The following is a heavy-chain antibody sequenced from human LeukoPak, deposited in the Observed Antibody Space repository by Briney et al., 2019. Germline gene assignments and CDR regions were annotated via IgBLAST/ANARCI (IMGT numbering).Heavy chain of an antibody. V-gene: IGHV4-4*07. Sequence: SETLSLTCIVSGASIGGKYWSWIRQAAGKGLEWIGRMYGSGNINYNPSLQSRVTMSVDTSKNQFSLQLTSVTAADTAVYYCARHRLFDTIGYYYDFDYWGQGTLVTVSS. D-gene: IGHD3-22*01. J-gene: IGHJ4*02. CDR1: GASIGGKY. CDR3: ARHRLFDTIGYYYDFDY. CDR2: MYGSGNI.